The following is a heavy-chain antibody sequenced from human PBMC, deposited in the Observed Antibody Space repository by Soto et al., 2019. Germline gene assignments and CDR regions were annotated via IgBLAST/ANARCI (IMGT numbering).Heavy chain of an antibody. J-gene: IGHJ6*02. CDR1: GFTFTSSA. CDR2: IVVGSGNT. CDR3: AAVSAYYYDSSGYYYYYYGMDV. V-gene: IGHV1-58*01. D-gene: IGHD3-22*01. Sequence: GASVKVSCKASGFTFTSSAVQWVRQARGQRLEWIGWIVVGSGNTNYAQKFQERVTITRDMSTSTAYMELSSLRSEDTAVYYCAAVSAYYYDSSGYYYYYYGMDVWG.